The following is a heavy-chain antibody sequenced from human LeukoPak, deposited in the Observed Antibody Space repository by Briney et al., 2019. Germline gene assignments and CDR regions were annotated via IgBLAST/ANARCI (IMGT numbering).Heavy chain of an antibody. Sequence: PSETLSLTCAVSGGSISSSNWWSWVRQPPGKGLEWIGEIYHSGSTNYNPSLKSRVTISVDKSKNQFSLKLSSVTAADTAVYYCASIVVVTATINWFDPWGQGILVTVSS. J-gene: IGHJ5*02. CDR3: ASIVVVTATINWFDP. D-gene: IGHD2-21*02. CDR1: GGSISSSNW. V-gene: IGHV4-4*02. CDR2: IYHSGST.